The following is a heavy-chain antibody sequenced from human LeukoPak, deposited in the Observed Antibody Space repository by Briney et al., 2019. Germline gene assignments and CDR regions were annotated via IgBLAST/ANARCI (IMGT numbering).Heavy chain of an antibody. CDR2: INHSGST. Sequence: SETLSLTCTVSGGSISSGDYYWSWIRQPPGKGLEWIGEINHSGSTNYNPSLKSRVTISVDTSKNQFSLKLSSVTAADTAVYYCARNWNYDAFDIWGQGTMVTVSS. J-gene: IGHJ3*02. D-gene: IGHD1-7*01. CDR3: ARNWNYDAFDI. CDR1: GGSISSGDYY. V-gene: IGHV4-39*07.